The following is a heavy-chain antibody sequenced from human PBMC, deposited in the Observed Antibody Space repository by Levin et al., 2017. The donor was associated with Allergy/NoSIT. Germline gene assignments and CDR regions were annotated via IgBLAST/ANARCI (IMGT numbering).Heavy chain of an antibody. D-gene: IGHD2-21*01. V-gene: IGHV1-18*01. Sequence: ASVKVSCKTSGYAFSTFGFTWVRQARGQGLEWVGWINAYNGNTVYARKFQGRVTLTTDTHTSKAYMDLRSLRTDDTAVDYCVRDPRTSDSRYFDYWGQGTLVTVSA. CDR2: INAYNGNT. J-gene: IGHJ4*02. CDR3: VRDPRTSDSRYFDY. CDR1: GYAFSTFG.